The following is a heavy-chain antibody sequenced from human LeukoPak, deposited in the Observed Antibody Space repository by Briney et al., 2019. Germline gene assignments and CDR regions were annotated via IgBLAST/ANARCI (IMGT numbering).Heavy chain of an antibody. CDR3: ARHIIKYDILTGYYTNFDY. CDR1: SGSFSGYC. V-gene: IGHV4-34*01. J-gene: IGHJ4*02. D-gene: IGHD3-9*01. Sequence: SETLSLTCAVYSGSFSGYCWSWIRQPPGKGLEWIGEINHSGSTNYNPSLKSRVTISVDTSKNQFSLKLSSVTAADTAVYYCARHIIKYDILTGYYTNFDYWGQGTLVTVSS. CDR2: INHSGST.